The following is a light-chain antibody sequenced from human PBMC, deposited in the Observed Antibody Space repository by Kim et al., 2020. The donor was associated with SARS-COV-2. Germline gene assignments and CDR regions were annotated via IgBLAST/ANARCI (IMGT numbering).Light chain of an antibody. CDR1: QGISDY. V-gene: IGKV1-27*01. CDR2: AAS. J-gene: IGKJ1*01. CDR3: QNYDSARRT. Sequence: ASFGDRVTITGRASQGISDYLAWYQQKPGKVPNLLIYAASTLQSGVPSRFIGGGSGTDFTLTISSLQPEDVATYYCQNYDSARRTFGQGTKVDIK.